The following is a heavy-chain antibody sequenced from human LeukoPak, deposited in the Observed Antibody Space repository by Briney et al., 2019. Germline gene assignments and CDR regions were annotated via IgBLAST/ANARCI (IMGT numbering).Heavy chain of an antibody. CDR2: FYYSGST. J-gene: IGHJ4*02. D-gene: IGHD3-16*02. CDR3: ARQPLGSYRYFDC. Sequence: NPSETLSLTCTVSGGSINSNSDYWGWIRQPPGKGLECIGSFYYSGSTYYNPSLKGRVTISVDTSKNQFSLKLSSVTAADTAMYYCARQPLGSYRYFDCWGQGALVTVSS. CDR1: GGSINSNSDY. V-gene: IGHV4-39*01.